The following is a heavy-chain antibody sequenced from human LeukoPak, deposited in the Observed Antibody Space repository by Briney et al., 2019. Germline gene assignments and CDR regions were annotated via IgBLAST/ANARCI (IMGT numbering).Heavy chain of an antibody. J-gene: IGHJ6*02. Sequence: PGGSLRLSCAASGFTFSNFWMHWVRQAPGKGLVWVALIYGDGSFTRYADSVKGRFTISRDNAKNTVYLQMNSLRVEDTAVYYCARDYFYGLDVWGQGTTVTVSS. CDR1: GFTFSNFW. CDR3: ARDYFYGLDV. V-gene: IGHV3-74*01. CDR2: IYGDGSFT.